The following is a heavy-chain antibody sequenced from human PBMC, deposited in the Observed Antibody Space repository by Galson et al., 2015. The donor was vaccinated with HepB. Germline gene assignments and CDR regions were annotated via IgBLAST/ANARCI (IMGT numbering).Heavy chain of an antibody. CDR1: GYTFTSYA. CDR2: INAGNGNT. J-gene: IGHJ4*02. Sequence: SVKVSCKASGYTFTSYAMHWVRQAPGQRLEWMGWINAGNGNTKYSQKFQGRVTITRDTSASTAYMELSSLRSEDTAVYYCARDRGGEWELLCLGYWGQGTLVTVSS. CDR3: ARDRGGEWELLCLGY. D-gene: IGHD1-26*01. V-gene: IGHV1-3*01.